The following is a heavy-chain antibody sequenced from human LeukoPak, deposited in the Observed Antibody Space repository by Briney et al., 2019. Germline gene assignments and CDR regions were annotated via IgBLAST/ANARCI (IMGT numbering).Heavy chain of an antibody. D-gene: IGHD1-26*01. CDR1: GFTFRDYW. V-gene: IGHV3-7*01. J-gene: IGHJ4*02. CDR3: ARDKIVGATNLDF. Sequence: GGSLRLSCAASGFTFRDYWMSWVRQAPGKGLEWVANIKQDRSETYYVDSVKGRFTISRDNAKNSLYLQMNSLRADDTAVYYCARDKIVGATNLDFWGQGTLVTVSS. CDR2: IKQDRSET.